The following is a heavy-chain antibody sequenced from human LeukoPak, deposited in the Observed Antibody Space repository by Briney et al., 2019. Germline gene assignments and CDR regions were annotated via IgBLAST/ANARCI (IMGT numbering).Heavy chain of an antibody. CDR1: GFTFSSYW. D-gene: IGHD6-13*01. Sequence: PGGSLRLSCAASGFTFSSYWMHWVRQAPGKGLVWVSRITSDGSSTNYADSVKGRFTISRDNAKNTLYLQMNSLRAEDTAVYYCATFGSSSWGGYWGQGTLVSVSS. V-gene: IGHV3-74*01. CDR3: ATFGSSSWGGY. J-gene: IGHJ4*02. CDR2: ITSDGSST.